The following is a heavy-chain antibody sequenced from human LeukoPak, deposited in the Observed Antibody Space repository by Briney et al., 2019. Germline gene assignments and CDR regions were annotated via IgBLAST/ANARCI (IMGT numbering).Heavy chain of an antibody. V-gene: IGHV3-48*02. D-gene: IGHD3-10*01. Sequence: SGGSLRLSCAVSGFSFGTYSMNWVRQAPGKGLEWVSYISSDSRTIYYADSVKGRFTISRDNAKNSLYLQMKSLRDEDTAVYYCARYGSGTSYITNYFDYWGQGTLVTVSS. J-gene: IGHJ4*02. CDR1: GFSFGTYS. CDR2: ISSDSRTI. CDR3: ARYGSGTSYITNYFDY.